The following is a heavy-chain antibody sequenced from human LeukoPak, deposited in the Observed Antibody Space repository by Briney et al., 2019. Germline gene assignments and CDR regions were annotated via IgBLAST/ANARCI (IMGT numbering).Heavy chain of an antibody. Sequence: SETLSLTCTVSGGSISSYYWSWIRQPPGKGLEWIGYVYNSGSTNYNPSLKSRVTMSVDMSKNQFSLKLTSVTAADTAVYYCARGSSNWNYDPNLDYWGQGTLVSVSS. D-gene: IGHD1-7*01. V-gene: IGHV4-59*01. J-gene: IGHJ4*02. CDR1: GGSISSYY. CDR3: ARGSSNWNYDPNLDY. CDR2: VYNSGST.